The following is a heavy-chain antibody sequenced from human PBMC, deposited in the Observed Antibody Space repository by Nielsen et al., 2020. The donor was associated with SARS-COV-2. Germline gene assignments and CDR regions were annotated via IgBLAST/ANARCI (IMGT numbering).Heavy chain of an antibody. J-gene: IGHJ4*02. CDR1: GGSLSGYY. CDR3: ARGRMDSDY. Sequence: SETLSLTCAVDGGSLSGYYWSWIRQPPGKGLEWIGEINNSGSTNYNPSLKSRVTISVDTSKNQFSLKLSSVTAADTAVYYCARGRMDSDYWGQGTLVTVSS. D-gene: IGHD2-2*03. CDR2: INNSGST. V-gene: IGHV4-34*01.